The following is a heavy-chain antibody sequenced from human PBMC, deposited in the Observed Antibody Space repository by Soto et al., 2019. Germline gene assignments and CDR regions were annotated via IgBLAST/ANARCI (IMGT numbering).Heavy chain of an antibody. CDR2: INTNNGNT. V-gene: IGHV1-18*01. D-gene: IGHD2-15*01. CDR3: ARDLLGTFDV. J-gene: IGHJ3*01. CDR1: GYSFTSYG. Sequence: QVQLVQSGAVVKKPGASVKVSCKASGYSFTSYGIGWVRQAPGRGLEWMGWINTNNGNTNSAQRLQGRVTMTADTSTRTAYMEWRSLRFDDTAVYYCARDLLGTFDVWGQGTMVTISS.